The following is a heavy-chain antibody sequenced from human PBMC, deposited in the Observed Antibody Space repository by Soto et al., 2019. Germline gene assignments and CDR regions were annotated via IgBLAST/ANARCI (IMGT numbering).Heavy chain of an antibody. CDR2: ISAYNGNT. Sequence: QVPLVQSGAEVKKPGASVKVSCKASGYTFTSYGISWVRQAPGQGLEWMGWISAYNGNTNYAQKLQGRVTMTTDTSPSTAYMELRSLRSDDTAVYYCARGDCTNGVCYGRGFDPWGQGTLVTVSS. V-gene: IGHV1-18*01. CDR3: ARGDCTNGVCYGRGFDP. CDR1: GYTFTSYG. D-gene: IGHD2-8*01. J-gene: IGHJ5*02.